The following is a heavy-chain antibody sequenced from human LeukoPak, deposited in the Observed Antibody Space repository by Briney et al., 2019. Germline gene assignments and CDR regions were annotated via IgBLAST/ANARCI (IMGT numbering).Heavy chain of an antibody. Sequence: GGSLRLSCAASGFTLNSYSMNWVRQAPGKGLEWVSYISFSSNTIYYADSVKGRFTISRDNDKNSLYLQMNNLRAEDTAMYYCARDPASYWGRGTLVTVSS. J-gene: IGHJ4*02. CDR3: ARDPASY. CDR2: ISFSSNTI. CDR1: GFTLNSYS. V-gene: IGHV3-48*01.